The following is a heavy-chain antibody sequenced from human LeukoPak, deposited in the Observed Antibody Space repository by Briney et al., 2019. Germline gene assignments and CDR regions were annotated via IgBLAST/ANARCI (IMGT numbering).Heavy chain of an antibody. CDR1: GYSISSGYY. J-gene: IGHJ4*02. Sequence: PSETLSLTCTVSGYSISSGYYWGWIRQPPGKGPEWIGSIYHSGSTYYNPSLKSRVTISVDTSKNQFSLKLSSVTAADTAVYYCARDRRGHDYWGQGTLVTVSS. CDR2: IYHSGST. CDR3: ARDRRGHDY. V-gene: IGHV4-38-2*02.